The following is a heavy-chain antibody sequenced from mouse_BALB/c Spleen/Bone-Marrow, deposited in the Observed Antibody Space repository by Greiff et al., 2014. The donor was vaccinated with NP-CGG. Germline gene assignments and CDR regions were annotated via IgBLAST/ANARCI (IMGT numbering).Heavy chain of an antibody. V-gene: IGHV1-18*01. D-gene: IGHD2-4*01. CDR1: GYSFTGYT. Sequence: EVMLVESGPELVKPGASMKISCKASGYSFTGYTMNWVKQSHGKNLEWIGLINPYNGGTRYNQKFKGKATLTVDKPSSTAYMELLSLTSEDSAVYYCARGPPLYYDYGFDYWGQGTTLTVSS. CDR2: INPYNGGT. CDR3: ARGPPLYYDYGFDY. J-gene: IGHJ2*01.